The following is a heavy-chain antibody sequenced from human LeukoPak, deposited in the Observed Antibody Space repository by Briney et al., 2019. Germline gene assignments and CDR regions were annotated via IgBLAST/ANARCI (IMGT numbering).Heavy chain of an antibody. V-gene: IGHV3-7*01. CDR1: GFTFSSRW. Sequence: GGSLRLSCAASGFTFSSRWMTWVRQAPGKGLEWVASVKQDVNEKYYVDSVKGRFTISRDNAKNSLFLQMNSLRAEDTAMYYCARIVATILDYWGQGTLVTVSS. D-gene: IGHD5-12*01. J-gene: IGHJ4*02. CDR3: ARIVATILDY. CDR2: VKQDVNEK.